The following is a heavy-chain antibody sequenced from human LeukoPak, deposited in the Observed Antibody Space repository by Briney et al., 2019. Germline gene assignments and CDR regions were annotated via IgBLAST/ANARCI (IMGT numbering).Heavy chain of an antibody. CDR2: IYYTGST. V-gene: IGHV4-59*01. J-gene: IGHJ4*02. CDR1: GGSIGGCY. D-gene: IGHD5-18*01. Sequence: PSETLSLTCTVSGGSIGGCYWSWIRQTPGKGLEWIGYIYYTGSTNYNAALKSRVTMSVDTSTNQVSLKLRSVTPADTAVYYCARSERGYSYGWYDSWGQGTLVTVSS. CDR3: ARSERGYSYGWYDS.